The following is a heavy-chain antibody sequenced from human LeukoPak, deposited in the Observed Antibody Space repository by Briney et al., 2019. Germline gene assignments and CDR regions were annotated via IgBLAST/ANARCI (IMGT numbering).Heavy chain of an antibody. CDR1: GYTFTSYY. D-gene: IGHD3-10*01. Sequence: ASVKVSCKASGYTFTSYYMHWVRQAPGQGLEWMGIIDPSGGSTSYAQKFQGRVTMTRDTSTSTVYMELSSLRSEDTAVYYCARDPLEKVVRGVGYFDYWGQGTLVTVSS. J-gene: IGHJ4*02. CDR2: IDPSGGST. CDR3: ARDPLEKVVRGVGYFDY. V-gene: IGHV1-46*01.